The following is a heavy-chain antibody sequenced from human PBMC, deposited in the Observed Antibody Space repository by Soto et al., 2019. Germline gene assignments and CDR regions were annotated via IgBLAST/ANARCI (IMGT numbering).Heavy chain of an antibody. Sequence: ASVKVSCKASGYTFTSYYMHWVRQAPGQGLEWMGIINPSGGSTSYAQKFQGRVTMTRDTSTSTVYMELGSLRSEDTAVYYCARVAGDSSSFTSYYYYGMDVWGQGTTVTVSS. D-gene: IGHD6-6*01. CDR2: INPSGGST. CDR1: GYTFTSYY. CDR3: ARVAGDSSSFTSYYYYGMDV. J-gene: IGHJ6*02. V-gene: IGHV1-46*01.